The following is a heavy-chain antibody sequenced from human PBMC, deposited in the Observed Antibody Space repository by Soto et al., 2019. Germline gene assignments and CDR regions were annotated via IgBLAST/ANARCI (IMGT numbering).Heavy chain of an antibody. CDR2: ISGSGGST. J-gene: IGHJ6*02. Sequence: EVQLLESGGGLVQPGGSLRLSCAASGFTFSSYAMSWVRQAPGKGLEWVSAISGSGGSTYYADSVKGRFTISRDNSKNTLYLQMNSLRAQDTAIYYCATEMATKPKSWGSGYYYGMDVWGQGTPVTVSS. CDR1: GFTFSSYA. D-gene: IGHD3-10*01. V-gene: IGHV3-23*01. CDR3: ATEMATKPKSWGSGYYYGMDV.